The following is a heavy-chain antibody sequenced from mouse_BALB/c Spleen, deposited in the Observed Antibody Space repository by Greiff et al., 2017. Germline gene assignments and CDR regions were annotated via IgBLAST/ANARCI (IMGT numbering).Heavy chain of an antibody. CDR2: ISNGGGST. V-gene: IGHV5-12-2*01. Sequence: EVMLMESGGGLVQPGGSLKLSCAASGFTFSSYTMSWVRQTPEKRLEWVAYISNGGGSTYYPDTVKGRFTISRDNAKNTLYLQMSSLKSEDTAMYYCARPYYYGSSPFAYWGQGTLVTVSA. CDR1: GFTFSSYT. J-gene: IGHJ3*01. CDR3: ARPYYYGSSPFAY. D-gene: IGHD1-1*01.